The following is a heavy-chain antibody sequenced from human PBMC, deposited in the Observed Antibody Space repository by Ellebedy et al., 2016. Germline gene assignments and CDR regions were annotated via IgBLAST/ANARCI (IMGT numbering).Heavy chain of an antibody. Sequence: GGSLRLSXAASGFSFSSYGTYWVRQAPGKGLEWVAVIWYDGSNKYYADSVKGRFTISRDNSKNTLYLQMNSLRAEDTALYYCAREGGIFGLDYWGQGTLVTVSS. CDR3: AREGGIFGLDY. CDR1: GFSFSSYG. J-gene: IGHJ4*02. D-gene: IGHD3-3*02. V-gene: IGHV3-33*01. CDR2: IWYDGSNK.